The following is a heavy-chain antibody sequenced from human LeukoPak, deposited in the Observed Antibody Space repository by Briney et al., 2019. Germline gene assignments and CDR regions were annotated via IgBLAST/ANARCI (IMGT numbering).Heavy chain of an antibody. Sequence: SQTLSLTCNVSGASISYLYCSWIRQPPGRPLEWLGYLFYSGGTNYNPSLASRVTISGDTSKNQFSLHLRSVTTADTPIYFCAKGKYGDYVDHWGPEIMVIVSS. CDR2: LFYSGGT. V-gene: IGHV4-59*01. D-gene: IGHD4-17*01. J-gene: IGHJ4*02. CDR1: GASISYLY. CDR3: AKGKYGDYVDH.